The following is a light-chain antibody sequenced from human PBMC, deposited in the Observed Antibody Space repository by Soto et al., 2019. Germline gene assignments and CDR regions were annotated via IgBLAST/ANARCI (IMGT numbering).Light chain of an antibody. J-gene: IGKJ1*01. CDR3: HQYNNWPPWT. CDR1: QSVSSN. Sequence: EMVMTQSPATLSVSQGERATLSCRASQSVSSNLAWYQQKPGQAPRLLIYGASTRATGIPARFSGSGSGTEFTLTISSLQSEDFAVYYCHQYNNWPPWTFGQGTKVDIK. V-gene: IGKV3-15*01. CDR2: GAS.